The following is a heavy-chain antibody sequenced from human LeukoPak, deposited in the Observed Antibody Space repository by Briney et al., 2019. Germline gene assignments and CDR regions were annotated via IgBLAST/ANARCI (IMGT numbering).Heavy chain of an antibody. V-gene: IGHV4-59*01. CDR2: IYYSGST. CDR1: GGSISSYY. J-gene: IGHJ3*02. CDR3: ARDYYYYDSSGYSHDAFDI. Sequence: TSETLSLTCIVSGGSISSYYWSWIRQPPGKGLEWIGYIYYSGSTNYNPSLKSRVTISVDTSKNQFSLKLSSVTAADTAVYYCARDYYYYDSSGYSHDAFDIWGQGTMVTVSS. D-gene: IGHD3-22*01.